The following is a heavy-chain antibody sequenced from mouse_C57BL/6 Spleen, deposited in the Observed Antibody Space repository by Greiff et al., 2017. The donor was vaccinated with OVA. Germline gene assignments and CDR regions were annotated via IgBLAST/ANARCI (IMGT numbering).Heavy chain of an antibody. Sequence: EVKLQESGAELVRPGASVKLSCTASGFNIKDDYMHWVKQRPEQGLEWIGWIDPENGDTEYASKFQGKATITADTSSNTAYLQLSSLTSEDTAVYYCTTDYYGSSFAYWGQGTLVTVSA. J-gene: IGHJ3*01. V-gene: IGHV14-4*01. CDR3: TTDYYGSSFAY. CDR1: GFNIKDDY. D-gene: IGHD1-1*01. CDR2: IDPENGDT.